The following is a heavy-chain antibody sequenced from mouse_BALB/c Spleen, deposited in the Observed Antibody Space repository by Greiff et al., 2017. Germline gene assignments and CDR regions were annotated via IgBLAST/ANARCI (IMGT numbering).Heavy chain of an antibody. CDR3: ARSSYDYDDYAMDY. D-gene: IGHD2-4*01. Sequence: VKLQESGPGLVQPSQSLSITYTVSGFSLTSYGVHWVRQSPGKGLEWLGVIWSGGSTDYNAAFISRLSISKDNSKSQVFFKMNSLQANDTAIYYCARSSYDYDDYAMDYWGQGTSVTVSS. J-gene: IGHJ4*01. V-gene: IGHV2-2*02. CDR2: IWSGGST. CDR1: GFSLTSYG.